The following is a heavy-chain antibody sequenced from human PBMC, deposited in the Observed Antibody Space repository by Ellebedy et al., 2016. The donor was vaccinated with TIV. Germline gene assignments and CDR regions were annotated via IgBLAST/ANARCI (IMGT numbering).Heavy chain of an antibody. J-gene: IGHJ4*02. CDR3: ARERDYFFEY. Sequence: SETLSLXCAVYGGSFSDYSWNWIRQPPGKGLEWIGEIGHSGSTKYNPSLKSRATISVDTSKNQFSLKVRSVTGADTAIYYCARERDYFFEYWGQGTLVTVSS. CDR1: GGSFSDYS. D-gene: IGHD2-21*02. CDR2: IGHSGST. V-gene: IGHV4-34*01.